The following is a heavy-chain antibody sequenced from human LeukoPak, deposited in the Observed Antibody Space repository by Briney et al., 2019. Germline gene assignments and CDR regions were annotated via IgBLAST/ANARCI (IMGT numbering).Heavy chain of an antibody. D-gene: IGHD3-9*01. CDR1: GFSFRSYE. J-gene: IGHJ5*02. CDR3: ARAPTKFRRDWFDP. V-gene: IGHV3-48*03. Sequence: PGGSLRLSCTASGFSFRSYEMNWIRQAPGKGLEWVSYISSSGSTIYYADSVKGRFTISRDNAKNSLYLQMNNLRVEDTAVYYCARAPTKFRRDWFDPWGQGTLVTVSS. CDR2: ISSSGSTI.